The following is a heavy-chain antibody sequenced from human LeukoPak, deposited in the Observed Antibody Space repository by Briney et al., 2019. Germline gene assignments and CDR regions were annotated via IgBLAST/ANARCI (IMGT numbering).Heavy chain of an antibody. J-gene: IGHJ4*02. CDR1: GFTFSKYA. Sequence: GGSLRLSCAASGFTFSKYAMSWVRQAPGKGLEWVSGISVSGGSTNYADSVKGRFTISRDNAKNSLYLQMNSLRAEDTAVYYCAREAAAAHPDFWGQGTLVVVSA. D-gene: IGHD6-13*01. CDR2: ISVSGGST. CDR3: AREAAAAHPDF. V-gene: IGHV3-23*01.